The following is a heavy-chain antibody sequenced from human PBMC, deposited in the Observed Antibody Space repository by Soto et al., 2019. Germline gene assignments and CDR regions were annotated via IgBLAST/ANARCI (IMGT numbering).Heavy chain of an antibody. D-gene: IGHD6-19*01. CDR3: ANFGWYNPYYYGMDV. CDR2: IIPIFGTA. CDR1: GGTFSSYA. J-gene: IGHJ6*02. Sequence: GASVKVSCKASGGTFSSYAISWVRQAPGQGLEWMGGIIPIFGTANYAQKFQGRVTITADESTSTAYMELSSLRSEDTAVYYCANFGWYNPYYYGMDVWGQGTTVTVS. V-gene: IGHV1-69*13.